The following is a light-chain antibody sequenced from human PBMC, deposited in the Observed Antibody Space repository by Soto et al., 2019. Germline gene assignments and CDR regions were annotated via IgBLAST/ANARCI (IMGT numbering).Light chain of an antibody. CDR3: QQRSNWPIFT. V-gene: IGKV3-11*01. Sequence: EIVLTQSPGTLSLFPGERATLSCRASQSVSDFLAWYQQKPGQAPRLLIYDAAKRAPGIPARFSGSGSGTDFTLTISSLEPEDSAVYYCQQRSNWPIFTFGPGPKV. CDR1: QSVSDF. J-gene: IGKJ3*01. CDR2: DAA.